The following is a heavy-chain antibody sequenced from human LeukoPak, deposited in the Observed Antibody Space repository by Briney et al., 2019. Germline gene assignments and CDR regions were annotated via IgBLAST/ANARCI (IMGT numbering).Heavy chain of an antibody. CDR1: GYTFTNFG. V-gene: IGHV1-18*01. D-gene: IGHD4-11*01. Sequence: ASVKVSCKASGYTFTNFGISWVRQAPGQGLEWMGWISAYNGNTNYAQKLQGRVTMTTDASTSTAYMELSSLRSEDTAVYYCAADHDYILSYDSYGPLDAWGQGTLVTVSS. J-gene: IGHJ5*02. CDR3: AADHDYILSYDSYGPLDA. CDR2: ISAYNGNT.